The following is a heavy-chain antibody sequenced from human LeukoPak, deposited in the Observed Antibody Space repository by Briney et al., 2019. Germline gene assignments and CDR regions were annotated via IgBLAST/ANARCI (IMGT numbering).Heavy chain of an antibody. V-gene: IGHV1-2*06. CDR3: ARVLGSGSSFDY. CDR2: INPNSGGT. Sequence: GASVKVSCKASGYTFTGYYMHWMRQAPGQGLEWMGRINPNSGGTNYAQKFQGRVTITRDTSISTDYTELSRLRSDDTAVYYCARVLGSGSSFDYWGQGTLVTVSS. J-gene: IGHJ4*02. CDR1: GYTFTGYY. D-gene: IGHD3-10*01.